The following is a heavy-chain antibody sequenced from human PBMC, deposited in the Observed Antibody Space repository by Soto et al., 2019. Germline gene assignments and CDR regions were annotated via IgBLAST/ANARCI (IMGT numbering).Heavy chain of an antibody. CDR1: GFTFSSYA. CDR3: AARTASIAATYGMDV. J-gene: IGHJ6*02. Sequence: EVQLLESGGGLVQPGGSLRLSCAASGFTFSSYAMSWVRQAPGKGLEWVSAISGSGGSTYYADSVKGRFTISRDNSKNSLYLQMNSLRAEDTAVYYCAARTASIAATYGMDVWGQGTTVTVSS. V-gene: IGHV3-23*01. CDR2: ISGSGGST. D-gene: IGHD6-6*01.